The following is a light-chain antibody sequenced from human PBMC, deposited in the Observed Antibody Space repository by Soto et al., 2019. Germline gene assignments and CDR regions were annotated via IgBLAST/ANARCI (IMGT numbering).Light chain of an antibody. Sequence: QSALTQPASVSGSPGQSITISCTGASSDVGGYNYVSWYQQHPGKAPKLMIYEVSNRPSGVSNRFPCSKSGNTASLTISGRQAGDEADYYCSSYTRSSTVVFGGGTK. J-gene: IGLJ2*01. CDR2: EVS. CDR1: SSDVGGYNY. CDR3: SSYTRSSTVV. V-gene: IGLV2-14*01.